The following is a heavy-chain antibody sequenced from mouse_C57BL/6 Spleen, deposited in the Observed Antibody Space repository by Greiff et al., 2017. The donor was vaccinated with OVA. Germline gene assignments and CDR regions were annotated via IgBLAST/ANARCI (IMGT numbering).Heavy chain of an antibody. V-gene: IGHV1-59*01. Sequence: QVHVKQPGAELVRPGTSVKLSCKASGYTFTSYWMHWVKQRPGQGLEWIGVIDPSDSYTNYNQKFKGKATLTVDTSSSTAYMQLSSLTSEDSAVYYCARGVIPYWGQGTTLTVSS. CDR3: ARGVIPY. CDR1: GYTFTSYW. D-gene: IGHD2-1*01. CDR2: IDPSDSYT. J-gene: IGHJ2*01.